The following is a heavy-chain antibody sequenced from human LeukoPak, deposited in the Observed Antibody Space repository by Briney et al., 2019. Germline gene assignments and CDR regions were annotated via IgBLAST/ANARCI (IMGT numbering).Heavy chain of an antibody. CDR1: GDSLTKYY. CDR2: INPSGGST. V-gene: IGHV1-46*01. CDR3: ASWNTYYYDSSTFDY. Sequence: ASVKVSCKASGDSLTKYYIHWVRQAPGQGLEWMGIINPSGGSTSYAQKFQGRVTMTRDTSTSTVYMELSSLRSEDTAVYYCASWNTYYYDSSTFDYWGQGTLVTVSS. J-gene: IGHJ4*02. D-gene: IGHD3-22*01.